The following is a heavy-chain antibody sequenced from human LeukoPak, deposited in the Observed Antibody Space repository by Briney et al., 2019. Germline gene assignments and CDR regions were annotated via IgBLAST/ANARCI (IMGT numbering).Heavy chain of an antibody. J-gene: IGHJ4*02. V-gene: IGHV3-48*02. Sequence: GGSLRLSCAASGFTFSSFSMTWVRQAPGKGLEWVSYISSSSDTIYYADSVKGLFTISRDNAKNSLYLQMNSLRDEDTAVYYCARAVSGSPGYWGQGTLVTVSS. D-gene: IGHD6-19*01. CDR3: ARAVSGSPGY. CDR2: ISSSSDTI. CDR1: GFTFSSFS.